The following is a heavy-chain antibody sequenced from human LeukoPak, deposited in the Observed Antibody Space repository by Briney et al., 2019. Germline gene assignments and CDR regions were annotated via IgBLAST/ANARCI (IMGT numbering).Heavy chain of an antibody. V-gene: IGHV3-9*01. D-gene: IGHD1-1*01. Sequence: GRSLRLSCAASGFTFDDYAMHWVRQAPGKGLEWVSGISWNSGSIGYADSVKGRFTISRDNAKNSLYLQMNSLRAEDTALYYCAKDMAQLEREYYFDYWGQGTLVTVSP. CDR2: ISWNSGSI. J-gene: IGHJ4*02. CDR1: GFTFDDYA. CDR3: AKDMAQLEREYYFDY.